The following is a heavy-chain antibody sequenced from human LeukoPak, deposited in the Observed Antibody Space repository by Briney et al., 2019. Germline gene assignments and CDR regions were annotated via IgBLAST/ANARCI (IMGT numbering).Heavy chain of an antibody. J-gene: IGHJ3*02. CDR3: AKDFGYYYDSSGYFAFDI. CDR2: FDPEDGET. D-gene: IGHD3-22*01. V-gene: IGHV1-24*01. CDR1: GYTLTELS. Sequence: ASVKVSCKVSGYTLTELSMHWVRQAPGKGLEWMGGFDPEDGETIYAQKFQGRVTMTEDTSTDTAYMELSSLRSEDTAVYYCAKDFGYYYDSSGYFAFDIGGKGTRVTVFS.